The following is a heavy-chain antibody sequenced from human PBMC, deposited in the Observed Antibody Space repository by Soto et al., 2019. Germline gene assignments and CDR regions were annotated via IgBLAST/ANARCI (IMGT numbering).Heavy chain of an antibody. D-gene: IGHD3-10*01. Sequence: GGSLRLSCAASGFTFSSYAMHWVRQAPGKGLEWVAVISYDGSNKYYADSVKGRFTISRDNSKNTLYLQMNSLRAEDTAVYYCAREYGSGTAIYYYYGMDVWGQGTTVTVSS. J-gene: IGHJ6*02. CDR1: GFTFSSYA. CDR2: ISYDGSNK. CDR3: AREYGSGTAIYYYYGMDV. V-gene: IGHV3-30-3*01.